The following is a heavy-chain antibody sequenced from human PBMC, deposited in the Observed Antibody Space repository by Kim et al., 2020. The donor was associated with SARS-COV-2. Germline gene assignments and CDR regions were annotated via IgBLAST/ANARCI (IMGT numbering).Heavy chain of an antibody. V-gene: IGHV3-72*01. D-gene: IGHD6-19*01. J-gene: IGHJ4*02. Sequence: GGSLRLSCAASGFTFSDHYMDWVRQAPGKGLEWVGRIRKKANSYTTEYAASVKGRFTISRDDSKNSLYLQMNSLKTEDTAVYHCVRVKSIAVANLDYWGQGTLVTVSS. CDR3: VRVKSIAVANLDY. CDR2: IRKKANSYTT. CDR1: GFTFSDHY.